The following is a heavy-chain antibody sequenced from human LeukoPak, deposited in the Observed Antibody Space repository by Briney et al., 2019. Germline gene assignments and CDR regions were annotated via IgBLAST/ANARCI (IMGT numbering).Heavy chain of an antibody. CDR2: IYPGDSDT. Sequence: LGESLKISCMGSGYTFTIYCIGWVRQIPGKGLEWMGIIYPGDSDTRYSPSFQGQVTISADKSISTAYLQWSSLKASDTAMYYCASRGSSSWDNWFDPWGQGTLVTVSS. D-gene: IGHD6-13*01. CDR3: ASRGSSSWDNWFDP. V-gene: IGHV5-51*01. J-gene: IGHJ5*02. CDR1: GYTFTIYC.